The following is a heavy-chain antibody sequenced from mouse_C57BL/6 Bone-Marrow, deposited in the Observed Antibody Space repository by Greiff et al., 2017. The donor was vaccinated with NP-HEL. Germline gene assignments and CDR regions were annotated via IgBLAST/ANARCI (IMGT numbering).Heavy chain of an antibody. Sequence: VQLQQPGAELVMPGASVKLSCKASGYTFTSYWMHWVKQRPGQGLEWIGEIDPSDSYTNYNQKFKGKSTLTVAKSSSTAYMQLSSLTSEDSAVYYCARLRPDYWGQGTTLTVSS. D-gene: IGHD1-2*01. CDR3: ARLRPDY. CDR1: GYTFTSYW. J-gene: IGHJ2*01. V-gene: IGHV1-69*01. CDR2: IDPSDSYT.